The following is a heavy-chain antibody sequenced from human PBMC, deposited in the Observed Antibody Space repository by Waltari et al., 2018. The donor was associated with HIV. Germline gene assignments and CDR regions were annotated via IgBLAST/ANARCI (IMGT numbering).Heavy chain of an antibody. Sequence: QLQLQESGPGLVKPSETLSLTCTVSGGSISSGSYYWGWIRQPPGKGLEWIGTIYYSGSTYYNPSLKSRVTISVDTSKNQFSLKLSSVTAADTALYYCARATQYSSSWTTQLRRRFDPWGQGTLVTVSS. CDR1: GGSISSGSYY. D-gene: IGHD6-13*01. J-gene: IGHJ5*02. V-gene: IGHV4-39*07. CDR2: IYYSGST. CDR3: ARATQYSSSWTTQLRRRFDP.